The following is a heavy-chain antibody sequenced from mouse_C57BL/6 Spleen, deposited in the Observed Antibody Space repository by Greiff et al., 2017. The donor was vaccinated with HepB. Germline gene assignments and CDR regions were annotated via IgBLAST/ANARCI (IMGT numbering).Heavy chain of an antibody. V-gene: IGHV3-6*01. D-gene: IGHD2-2*01. J-gene: IGHJ3*01. Sequence: EVQLQESGPGLVKPSQSLSLTCSVTGYSITSGYYWNWIRQFPGNKLEWMGYISYDGSNNYNPSLKNRISITRDTSKNQFFLKLNSVTTEDTATYYCARVRDGYAWFAYWGQGTLVTVSA. CDR1: GYSITSGYY. CDR3: ARVRDGYAWFAY. CDR2: ISYDGSN.